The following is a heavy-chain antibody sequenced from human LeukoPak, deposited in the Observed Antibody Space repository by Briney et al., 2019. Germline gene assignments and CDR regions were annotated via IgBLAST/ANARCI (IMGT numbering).Heavy chain of an antibody. D-gene: IGHD6-13*01. CDR3: ARAQGSGSSFSARVFDY. Sequence: ASVKVSCKASGYTFTGYYIHWLRQAPGQGLEWMGIKNPTTGGTSYAQRFQGRVTLTMDTSTRTVYMELNSLTSEDTAVYYCARAQGSGSSFSARVFDYWGQGTLVTVSS. V-gene: IGHV1-46*01. CDR2: KNPTTGGT. CDR1: GYTFTGYY. J-gene: IGHJ4*02.